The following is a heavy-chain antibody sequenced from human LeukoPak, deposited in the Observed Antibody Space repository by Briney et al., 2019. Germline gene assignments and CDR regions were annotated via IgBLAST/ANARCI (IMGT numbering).Heavy chain of an antibody. CDR1: GXXFSGYY. CDR2: INHSGST. J-gene: IGHJ4*02. V-gene: IGHV4-34*01. CDR3: ASSPIITMVRGVIQPPHY. D-gene: IGHD3-10*01. Sequence: PSETLSLTCXVXGXXFSGYYWSWIRQPPGKGLEWIGEINHSGSTNYNPSLKSRVTISVDTSKNQFSLKLSSVTAADTAVYYCASSPIITMVRGVIQPPHYWGQGTLVTVSS.